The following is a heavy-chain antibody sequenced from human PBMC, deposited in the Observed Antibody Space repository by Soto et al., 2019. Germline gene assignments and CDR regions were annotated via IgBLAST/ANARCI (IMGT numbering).Heavy chain of an antibody. J-gene: IGHJ4*02. CDR3: GGTTGPEFDY. V-gene: IGHV4-39*01. D-gene: IGHD1-1*01. CDR2: IYYSGST. Sequence: SETLSLTCTVSGGSISSSSYYWGWIRQPPGKGLEWIGSIYYSGSTYYNPSLKSRVTISVDTSKNQFSLKLSSVTAADTAVYYCGGTTGPEFDYWGQGTLVTVSS. CDR1: GGSISSSSYY.